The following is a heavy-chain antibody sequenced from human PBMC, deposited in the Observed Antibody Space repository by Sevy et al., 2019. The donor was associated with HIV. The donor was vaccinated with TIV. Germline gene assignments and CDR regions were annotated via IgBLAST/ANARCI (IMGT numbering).Heavy chain of an antibody. CDR2: INPGASDT. J-gene: IGHJ4*02. Sequence: GESLKISCKASGYTFTNYWIGWVRQMPGKGLEWMGIINPGASDTRYSPSFQGQVTISADKSISTAYLQWSSLKASDTSMYNCARHDSSGPPFDYWAQGTRVTVSS. CDR3: ARHDSSGPPFDY. CDR1: GYTFTNYW. D-gene: IGHD6-19*01. V-gene: IGHV5-51*01.